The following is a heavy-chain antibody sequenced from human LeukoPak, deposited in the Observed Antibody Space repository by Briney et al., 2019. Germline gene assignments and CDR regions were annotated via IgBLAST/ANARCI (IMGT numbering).Heavy chain of an antibody. D-gene: IGHD6-13*01. CDR3: ARDPAPGSPRYFDY. CDR2: IRYDGSSK. Sequence: GGSLRLSCAASGFTFSSYGMHWVRQAPGKGLEWVAFIRYDGSSKYYADSVKGRFTISRDDAKNSLYLQMNSLRAEDTAVYYCARDPAPGSPRYFDYWGQGTLVTVSS. V-gene: IGHV3-30*02. J-gene: IGHJ4*02. CDR1: GFTFSSYG.